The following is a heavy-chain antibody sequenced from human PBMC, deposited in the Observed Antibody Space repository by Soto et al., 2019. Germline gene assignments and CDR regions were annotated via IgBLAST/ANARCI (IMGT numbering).Heavy chain of an antibody. CDR3: ARGKVWDDILTGYYPYYYYYGMDV. CDR2: TYYRSNWYN. CDR1: GDSDSTNGAA. Sequence: PSQTLSLTCVISGDSDSTNGAAWNWIRQSPSRGLEWLGRTYYRSNWYNDYAVSVKSRITINPDTSKNQFSLQLNSVTPEDTAVYYCARGKVWDDILTGYYPYYYYYGMDVWGQGTTVTVSS. D-gene: IGHD3-9*01. V-gene: IGHV6-1*01. J-gene: IGHJ6*02.